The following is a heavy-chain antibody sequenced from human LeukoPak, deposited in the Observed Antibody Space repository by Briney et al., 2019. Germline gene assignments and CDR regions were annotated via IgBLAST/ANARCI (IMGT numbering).Heavy chain of an antibody. CDR3: AKDFAYYYDSSGYYYENY. V-gene: IGHV3-9*01. CDR2: ISWNSGSI. D-gene: IGHD3-22*01. Sequence: GRSLRLSCAASGFTFDDYAMHWVRQAPGKGLEWVSGISWNSGSIGYADSVKGRFTISRDNAKNSLYLQMNSLRAEDTAVYYCAKDFAYYYDSSGYYYENYWGQGTLVTVSS. J-gene: IGHJ4*02. CDR1: GFTFDDYA.